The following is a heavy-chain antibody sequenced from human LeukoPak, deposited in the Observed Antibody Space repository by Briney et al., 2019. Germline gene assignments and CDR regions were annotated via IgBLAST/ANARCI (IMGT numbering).Heavy chain of an antibody. D-gene: IGHD6-19*01. Sequence: AASVTDLCHLPGRSFYQQACFELQQAPGQGLEWMGGIIPMIGTGHYAQKFQGRVAITADESTSTAYMELSSLRSDDTAVYYFATTLDCVAGIVLLFVSGGQGTLVTVSS. CDR3: ATTLDCVAGIVLLFVS. CDR1: GRSFYQQA. CDR2: IIPMIGTG. J-gene: IGHJ4*02. V-gene: IGHV1-69*13.